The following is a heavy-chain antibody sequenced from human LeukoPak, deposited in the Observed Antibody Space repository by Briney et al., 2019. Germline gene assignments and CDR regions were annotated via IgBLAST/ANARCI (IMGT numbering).Heavy chain of an antibody. CDR1: GLPISSNY. CDR3: ARFRTTSDYFDY. CDR2: IYSGGST. J-gene: IGHJ4*02. D-gene: IGHD1-1*01. V-gene: IGHV3-53*01. Sequence: PGGSLRLSCAASGLPISSNYMSWVRQAPGKGLEWGSVIYSGGSTYYADSVKGRFTISRDNSKNTLYLQMNSLRAEDTAVYYCARFRTTSDYFDYWGQGTLVTVSS.